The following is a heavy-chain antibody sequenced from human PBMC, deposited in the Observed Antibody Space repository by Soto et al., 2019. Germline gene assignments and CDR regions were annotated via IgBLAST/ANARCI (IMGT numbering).Heavy chain of an antibody. CDR1: GGTFSSYA. D-gene: IGHD2-21*02. Sequence: GASVKVSCKASGGTFSSYAISWVRQAPGQGLEWMGGIIPIFGTANYAQKFQGRVTITADESTSTAYMELSSLRSEDTAVYYCARVARLPYCGGDCYPDYWGQGTLVTVSS. CDR3: ARVARLPYCGGDCYPDY. V-gene: IGHV1-69*13. J-gene: IGHJ4*02. CDR2: IIPIFGTA.